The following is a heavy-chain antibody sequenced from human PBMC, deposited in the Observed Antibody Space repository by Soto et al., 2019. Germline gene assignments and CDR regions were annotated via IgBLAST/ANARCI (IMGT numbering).Heavy chain of an antibody. CDR2: IYYSGST. CDR3: ARVRYSYGYSYFDY. Sequence: SETLSLTCTVSGGSISSYYWSWIRQPPGKGLEWIGYIYYSGSTNYNPSLKSRVTISVDTSKNQFSLKLSSVTAADTAVYYCARVRYSYGYSYFDYWGQGTRVTVSS. CDR1: GGSISSYY. J-gene: IGHJ4*02. V-gene: IGHV4-59*01. D-gene: IGHD5-18*01.